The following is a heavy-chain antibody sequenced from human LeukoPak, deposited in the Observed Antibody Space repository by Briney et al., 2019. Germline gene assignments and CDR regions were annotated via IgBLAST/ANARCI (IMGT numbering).Heavy chain of an antibody. D-gene: IGHD3-10*01. J-gene: IGHJ5*02. CDR2: IKSDGSEK. Sequence: GGSLRLSCVGSAFSFSNSWMSWVRQAPGKGLEWVTNIKSDGSEKHYVDSVKGRFIVSRDNAKNSLYLQMNSLRAEDTAVYYCATAGEKNLFDPWGQGTLVTVSS. CDR3: ATAGEKNLFDP. V-gene: IGHV3-7*01. CDR1: AFSFSNSW.